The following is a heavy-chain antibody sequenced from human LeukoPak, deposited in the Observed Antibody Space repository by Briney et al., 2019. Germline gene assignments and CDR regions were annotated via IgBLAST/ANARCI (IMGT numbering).Heavy chain of an antibody. J-gene: IGHJ3*02. V-gene: IGHV3-74*01. CDR1: GFTFSSYW. CDR2: INSDGSST. Sequence: PGGSLRVSCAASGFTFSSYWMHWVRHAPGKGLVWVSDINSDGSSTSYADSVKGRFTISRDNAKNTLYLQMNSLRAEDTAVYYCARKVDYSSSSHAFDIWGQGTMVTVSS. D-gene: IGHD6-6*01. CDR3: ARKVDYSSSSHAFDI.